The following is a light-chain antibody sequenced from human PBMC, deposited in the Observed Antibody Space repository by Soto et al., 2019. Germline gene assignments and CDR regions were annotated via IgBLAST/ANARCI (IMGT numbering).Light chain of an antibody. Sequence: QSVLTQPPSASATPGQRVTISCSGSSSNIGGNTVSWYQQLPGTAPKLLIYNNNQRPSGVPDQISGSKSGTSASLAISGLQSDDEADYYCASWDDSRNGWVFGGGTKLTVL. CDR2: NNN. CDR1: SSNIGGNT. J-gene: IGLJ3*02. V-gene: IGLV1-44*01. CDR3: ASWDDSRNGWV.